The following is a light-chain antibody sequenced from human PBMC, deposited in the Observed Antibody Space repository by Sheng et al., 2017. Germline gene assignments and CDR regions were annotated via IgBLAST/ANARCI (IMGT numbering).Light chain of an antibody. Sequence: SYDLTQPHSVSVSPGQTASITCSGDKLGEKYVAWYQQKPGQSPQMVIYQDVRRPSGIPDRFSGSNSGNTAALTISETQALDEADYYCQAWDITTLFTVFGGGTKLTVL. V-gene: IGLV3-1*01. CDR1: KLGEKY. CDR2: QDV. J-gene: IGLJ2*01. CDR3: QAWDITTLFTV.